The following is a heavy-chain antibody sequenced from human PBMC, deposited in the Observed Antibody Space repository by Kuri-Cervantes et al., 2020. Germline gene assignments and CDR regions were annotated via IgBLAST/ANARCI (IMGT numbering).Heavy chain of an antibody. J-gene: IGHJ4*02. CDR3: ARSYEYSSGWYYFDY. Sequence: ASVKVSCKASGYTFTSYGISWVRQAPGQGLEWMGWISAYNGNTNYAQKLQGRVTITTDESTSTAYMELSSLRSEDTAVYYCARSYEYSSGWYYFDYWGQGTLVTVSS. CDR1: GYTFTSYG. V-gene: IGHV1-18*01. D-gene: IGHD6-19*01. CDR2: ISAYNGNT.